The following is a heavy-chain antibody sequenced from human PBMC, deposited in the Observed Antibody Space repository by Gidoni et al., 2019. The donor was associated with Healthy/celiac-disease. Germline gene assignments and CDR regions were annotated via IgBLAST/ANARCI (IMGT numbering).Heavy chain of an antibody. J-gene: IGHJ3*02. V-gene: IGHV3-21*01. Sequence: EGQLVEAVGGLVKPGGSLRLSCAPCGYTLRSYSMTWVRQAPGKGLEWVASISSSSSYIYYADSVKGRFTISRDNAKNSLYLQMNSLSAEDTAVYYCARDNYYDILTGSNFDIWGQGTMVTVSS. CDR3: ARDNYYDILTGSNFDI. CDR1: GYTLRSYS. CDR2: ISSSSSYI. D-gene: IGHD3-9*01.